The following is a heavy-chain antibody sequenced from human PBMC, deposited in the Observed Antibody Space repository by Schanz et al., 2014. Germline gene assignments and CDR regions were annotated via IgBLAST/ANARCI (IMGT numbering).Heavy chain of an antibody. Sequence: EVQLLESGGALVQPGGSLRLSCAASEFSFSSFGMNWVRQAPGKGLEWVSYISSSSSTIYYADSVKGRFTISRDNGETSVYLQINSLRVEDTAVYYCAKDGRLPYYGTGSDFDYWGQGTLVDGSS. CDR2: ISSSSSTI. V-gene: IGHV3-48*04. CDR1: EFSFSSFG. CDR3: AKDGRLPYYGTGSDFDY. D-gene: IGHD3-22*01. J-gene: IGHJ4*02.